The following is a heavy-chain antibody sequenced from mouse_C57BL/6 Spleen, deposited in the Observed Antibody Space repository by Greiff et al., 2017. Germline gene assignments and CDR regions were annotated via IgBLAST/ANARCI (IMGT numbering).Heavy chain of an antibody. CDR1: GYTFTSYW. CDR2: INPSNGGT. J-gene: IGHJ2*01. V-gene: IGHV1-53*01. CDR3: ARLGADSSVPDY. D-gene: IGHD3-2*02. Sequence: QVQLQQPGTELVKPGASVKLSCKASGYTFTSYWMHWVKQRPGQGLEWIGNINPSNGGTNYNEKFKGKATLTADKSSSTAYMELRSLTSEDSAVYFCARLGADSSVPDYWGQGTTLTVSS.